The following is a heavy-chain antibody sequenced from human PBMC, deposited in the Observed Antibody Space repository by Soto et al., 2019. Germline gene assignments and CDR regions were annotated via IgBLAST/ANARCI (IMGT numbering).Heavy chain of an antibody. CDR3: AREPGGSGWYVDY. J-gene: IGHJ4*02. D-gene: IGHD6-19*01. Sequence: QVQLVESGGGVVQPGRSLRLSCAASGFTFSSYAMHWVRQAPGKGLEWVAVISYDGSNKYYADSVKGRFTISRDNSKNALYLQMNSLRAEDTAVYYGAREPGGSGWYVDYWGQGTLVTVSS. CDR2: ISYDGSNK. V-gene: IGHV3-30-3*01. CDR1: GFTFSSYA.